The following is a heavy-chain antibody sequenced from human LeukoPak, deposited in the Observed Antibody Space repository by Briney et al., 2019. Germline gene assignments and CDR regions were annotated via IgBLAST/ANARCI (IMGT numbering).Heavy chain of an antibody. J-gene: IGHJ4*02. D-gene: IGHD3-10*01. CDR1: GFTFSSYG. V-gene: IGHV3-30*18. CDR3: AKELYFGSGSYPDY. CDR2: ISHDGSDK. Sequence: GRSLRLSCAASGFTFSSYGMHWVRQAPGKGLEWVAVISHDGSDKHYADSVKGRFTISRDNSKNTVYLQMSSLRPEDTAVYFCAKELYFGSGSYPDYWGQGTLVRVSS.